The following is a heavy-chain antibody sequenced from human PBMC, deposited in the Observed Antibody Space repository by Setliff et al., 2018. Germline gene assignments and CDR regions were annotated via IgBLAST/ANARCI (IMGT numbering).Heavy chain of an antibody. V-gene: IGHV4-34*01. CDR2: INHGGST. CDR1: GGSFSGHY. D-gene: IGHD3-3*01. J-gene: IGHJ6*02. Sequence: PSETLSLTCAVYGGSFSGHYWSWIRQPPGKGLEWIGEINHGGSTNYNPSLKSRVTISVDTSTNQFSLKLRSVTAADTAVYYCARLSWNGLRYYGLDVWGQGTTVTVSS. CDR3: ARLSWNGLRYYGLDV.